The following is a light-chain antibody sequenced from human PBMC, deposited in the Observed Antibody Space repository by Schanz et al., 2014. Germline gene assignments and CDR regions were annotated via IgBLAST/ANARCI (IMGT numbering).Light chain of an antibody. J-gene: IGLJ3*02. V-gene: IGLV1-51*01. CDR3: ATWDSSLSAGV. CDR1: SSNIGNNY. Sequence: QSVLTQPPSVSAAPGQKATISCSGSSSNIGNNYVSWYQHLPGTAPKLLIYDNNKRPSGIPDRFSGSKSGTSATLGITGLQTGDEADYYCATWDSSLSAGVFGGGTKLTVL. CDR2: DNN.